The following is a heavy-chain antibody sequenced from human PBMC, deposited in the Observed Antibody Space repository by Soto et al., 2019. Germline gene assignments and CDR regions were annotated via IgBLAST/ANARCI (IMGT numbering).Heavy chain of an antibody. CDR2: IIPIFGTA. Sequence: GASVKVSCKASGYTFTSYDISWVRQAPGQGLEWMGGIIPIFGTANYAQKFQGRVTITADESTSTAYMELSSLRSEDTAVYYCASERKDIVLVPAAMGDWFDPWGQGTLVTVSS. J-gene: IGHJ5*02. CDR1: GYTFTSYD. D-gene: IGHD2-2*01. V-gene: IGHV1-69*13. CDR3: ASERKDIVLVPAAMGDWFDP.